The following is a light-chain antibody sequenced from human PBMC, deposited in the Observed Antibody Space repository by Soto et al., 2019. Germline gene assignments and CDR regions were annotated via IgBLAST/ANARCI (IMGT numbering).Light chain of an antibody. Sequence: QSALTQPASVSGSPGQSITISCTGTSSDVGANNYVSWYQQQSGKAPKLLIHEVSNRPAGVSDRFSGSKSGNTASLTISGLQAEDEADYYCSAFATSRAYVFGIGTQLTVL. J-gene: IGLJ7*01. CDR2: EVS. CDR3: SAFATSRAYV. V-gene: IGLV2-14*01. CDR1: SSDVGANNY.